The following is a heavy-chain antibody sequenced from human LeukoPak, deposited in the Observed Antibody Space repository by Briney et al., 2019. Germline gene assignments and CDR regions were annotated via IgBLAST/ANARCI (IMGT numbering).Heavy chain of an antibody. CDR1: GGTFSSYA. Sequence: SVKVSCKASGGTFSSYAISWVRQAPGQGLEWMGGIIPIFGTANYAQKFQGRVTITADESTSTAYMELSSLRSEDTAVYYCAGENCGGDCYFDYWGQGTLVTVSS. CDR3: AGENCGGDCYFDY. D-gene: IGHD2-21*02. V-gene: IGHV1-69*13. CDR2: IIPIFGTA. J-gene: IGHJ4*02.